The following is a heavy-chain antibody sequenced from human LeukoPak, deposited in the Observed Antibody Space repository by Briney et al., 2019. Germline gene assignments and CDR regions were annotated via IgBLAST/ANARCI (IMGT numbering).Heavy chain of an antibody. V-gene: IGHV4-59*08. CDR3: XRLPNNGWYYFDC. CDR2: IYNSGXT. J-gene: IGHJ4*02. CDR1: GGXXSXXX. Sequence: SETLSLTCTVSGGXXSXXXXXXXXXXPGXXXXXIXXIYNSGXTNYNXSLKSRVTISVDTSKNQFSLKLSSVTAADTAVYFCXRLPNNGWYYFDCWGQGTQVTVSS. D-gene: IGHD6-19*01.